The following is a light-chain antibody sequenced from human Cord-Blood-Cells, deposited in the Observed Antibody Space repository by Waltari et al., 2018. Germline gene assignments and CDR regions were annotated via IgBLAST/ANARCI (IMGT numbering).Light chain of an antibody. Sequence: QSVLTQPPSVSAAPGQSVTIPCTGSSSTIGAGSAVHWSQQLPGTAPKLLIYGNSKRPSGVPDRFSGSKSGTSASLAITGLQAEDEADYYCQSYDSSLSGWVFGGGTKLTVL. CDR3: QSYDSSLSGWV. V-gene: IGLV1-40*01. J-gene: IGLJ3*02. CDR2: GNS. CDR1: SSTIGAGSA.